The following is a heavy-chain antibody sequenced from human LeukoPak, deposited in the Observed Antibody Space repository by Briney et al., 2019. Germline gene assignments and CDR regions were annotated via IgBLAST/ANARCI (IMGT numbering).Heavy chain of an antibody. D-gene: IGHD3-3*01. J-gene: IGHJ4*02. CDR1: GFTFSSDW. CDR3: ARDSSSGYPVTYYFDY. V-gene: IGHV3-7*01. Sequence: GGSLRLSCAASGFTFSSDWMIWVRQAPGKGLEWVANIKPDEGEKYYVDSVKGRFTVSRDNAKNSLYLQMNSLRAEDTAVYYCARDSSSGYPVTYYFDYWGQGTLVTVSS. CDR2: IKPDEGEK.